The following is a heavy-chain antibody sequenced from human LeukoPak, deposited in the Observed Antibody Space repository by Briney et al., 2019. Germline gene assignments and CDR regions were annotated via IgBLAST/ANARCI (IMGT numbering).Heavy chain of an antibody. D-gene: IGHD3-16*01. J-gene: IGHJ3*02. Sequence: SETLSLTCTVSSGSISTSYWSSIRQPPGKGLEWIAYIYYSGSARYNPSLKSRVTISVDPSKNQFSLKLSSVTAADTAVYYCAGALLGASDAFDIWGQGTMVTVSA. CDR1: SGSISTSY. V-gene: IGHV4-59*01. CDR3: AGALLGASDAFDI. CDR2: IYYSGSA.